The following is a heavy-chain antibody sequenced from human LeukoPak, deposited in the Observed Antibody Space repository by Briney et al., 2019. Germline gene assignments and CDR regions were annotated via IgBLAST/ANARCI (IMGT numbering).Heavy chain of an antibody. V-gene: IGHV4-38-2*02. CDR3: ARQATGTRVGHFDY. D-gene: IGHD3-9*01. CDR2: IYHSGST. Sequence: KPSETLSLTCTVSGYSISSGYYWGWIRQPPGKGLEWIGSIYHSGSTYYNPSLKGRVTISVDTSKNQFSLKLSSVTAADTAVYYCARQATGTRVGHFDYWGQGTLVTVSS. CDR1: GYSISSGYY. J-gene: IGHJ4*02.